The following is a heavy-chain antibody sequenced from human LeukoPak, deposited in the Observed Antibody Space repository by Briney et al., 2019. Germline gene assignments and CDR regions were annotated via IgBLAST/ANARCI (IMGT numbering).Heavy chain of an antibody. Sequence: SWVRQHPGKGLEWIGYIYYSGSTDYNPSLRSRITVSLDTSKNQFSLKLSSVTAADTAVYYCARGARTVTFPFDYWGQGTLVTVSS. D-gene: IGHD4-17*01. J-gene: IGHJ4*02. CDR2: IYYSGST. CDR3: ARGARTVTFPFDY. V-gene: IGHV4-31*02.